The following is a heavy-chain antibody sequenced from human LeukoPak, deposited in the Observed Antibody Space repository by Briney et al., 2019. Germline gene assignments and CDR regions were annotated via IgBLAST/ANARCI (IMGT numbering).Heavy chain of an antibody. V-gene: IGHV5-51*01. J-gene: IGHJ6*02. CDR1: GYSFTSYW. D-gene: IGHD2-8*01. CDR3: ARRQAYCTNGVCYTQYGMDV. Sequence: GESLKISCKGSGYSFTSYWIGWVRQMPGKGLEWMGFIYRGDSDTRYSPSFQGQVIISVDKSISTAYLQWSSLRASDTAIYYCARRQAYCTNGVCYTQYGMDVWGQGTTVTVSS. CDR2: IYRGDSDT.